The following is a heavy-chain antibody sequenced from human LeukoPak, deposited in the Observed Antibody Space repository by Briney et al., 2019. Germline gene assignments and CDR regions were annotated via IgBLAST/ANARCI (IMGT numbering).Heavy chain of an antibody. CDR2: FYYTGSG. CDR3: VRGYCSGRTCYHFDY. V-gene: IGHV4-59*01. D-gene: IGHD2-15*01. CDR1: GGSITSYY. J-gene: IGHJ4*02. Sequence: SETLSLTCTVSGGSITSYYWNWIRQPPGKGLEWIGYFYYTGSGNYNPSLKSRVTISADTSKNQLSLELSSVTAADTAVYFCVRGYCSGRTCYHFDYWGQGTLVTVSS.